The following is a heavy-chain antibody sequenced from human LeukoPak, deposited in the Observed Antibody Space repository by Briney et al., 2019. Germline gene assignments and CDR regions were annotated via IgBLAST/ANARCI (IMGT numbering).Heavy chain of an antibody. V-gene: IGHV3-21*01. D-gene: IGHD2-2*01. J-gene: IGHJ5*02. CDR2: ISSSSSYI. CDR3: ARGLPSSTRTYNWFDP. CDR1: GFTFSSYS. Sequence: KPGGSLRLSCAASGFTFSSYSMNWVRQAPGKGLEWVSSISSSSSYIYYADSVKGRFTISRDNAKNSLYLQMNSLRPEDTAVYYCARGLPSSTRTYNWFDPWGPGTLVTVSS.